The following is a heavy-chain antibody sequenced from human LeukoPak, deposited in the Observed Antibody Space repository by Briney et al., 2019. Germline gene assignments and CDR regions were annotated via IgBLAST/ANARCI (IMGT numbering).Heavy chain of an antibody. Sequence: SVKVSCKASGGTFSSYAISWVRQAPGQGLEWMGRIIPILGIANYAQKFQGRVTITADKSTSTAYMELSSLRSEDTAVYYCARGGDSGWAPFDYWGQGTLVTVSS. D-gene: IGHD3-10*01. J-gene: IGHJ4*02. V-gene: IGHV1-69*04. CDR2: IIPILGIA. CDR3: ARGGDSGWAPFDY. CDR1: GGTFSSYA.